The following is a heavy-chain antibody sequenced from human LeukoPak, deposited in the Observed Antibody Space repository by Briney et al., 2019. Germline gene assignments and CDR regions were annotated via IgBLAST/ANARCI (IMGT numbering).Heavy chain of an antibody. V-gene: IGHV3-48*03. Sequence: GGSLRLSCAASGFTFSSYEMNWVRQAPGKGGEGGSYIRSSGSTIYYADSLKRRFTISRDNAKNSLYLQINSLRAEDTAVYYCARGPILLIAVAGPNWFDPWGQGTLVTVSS. CDR1: GFTFSSYE. D-gene: IGHD6-19*01. J-gene: IGHJ5*02. CDR2: IRSSGSTI. CDR3: ARGPILLIAVAGPNWFDP.